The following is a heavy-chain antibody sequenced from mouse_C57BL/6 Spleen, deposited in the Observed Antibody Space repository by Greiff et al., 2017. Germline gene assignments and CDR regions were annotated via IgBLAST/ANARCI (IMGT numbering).Heavy chain of an antibody. CDR2: INSDGGST. CDR3: ARHGDYDSSYGYFDV. V-gene: IGHV5-2*01. D-gene: IGHD1-1*01. CDR1: EYEFPSHD. Sequence: EVKLMESGGGLVQPGESLKLSCESNEYEFPSHDMSWVRQTPEKRLELVAAINSDGGSTYYPDTMERRFIISRDNTNKTLYLQMSSQRSEDTALYYCARHGDYDSSYGYFDVWGTGTTVTVSS. J-gene: IGHJ1*03.